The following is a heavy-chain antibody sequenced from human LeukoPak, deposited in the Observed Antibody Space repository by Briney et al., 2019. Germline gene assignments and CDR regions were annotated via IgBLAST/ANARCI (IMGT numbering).Heavy chain of an antibody. CDR1: GFTFSSYA. V-gene: IGHV3-23*01. CDR2: ISGSGGST. D-gene: IGHD3-3*01. J-gene: IGHJ6*03. CDR3: AKDNESGVFEWLSPMDV. Sequence: GGSLRLSCAASGFTFSSYAMSWVRQAPGKGLEWVSAISGSGGSTYYADSVKGRFTISRDNSKNTLYLQMNSLRAEDTAVYYCAKDNESGVFEWLSPMDVWGKGTTVTVSS.